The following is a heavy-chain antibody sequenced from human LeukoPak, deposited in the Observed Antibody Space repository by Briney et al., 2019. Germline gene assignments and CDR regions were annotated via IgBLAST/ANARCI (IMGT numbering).Heavy chain of an antibody. D-gene: IGHD6-19*01. CDR1: GFTFSSYW. CDR3: AKDILGNSSPQNYFDY. J-gene: IGHJ4*02. V-gene: IGHV3-7*03. Sequence: GGSLRLSCAASGFTFSSYWMSWVRQAPGKGLEWVANIKQDGSEKYYVDSVKGRFTISRDNSKNSLYLQMNSLRAEDTALYYCAKDILGNSSPQNYFDYWGQGTLVTVSS. CDR2: IKQDGSEK.